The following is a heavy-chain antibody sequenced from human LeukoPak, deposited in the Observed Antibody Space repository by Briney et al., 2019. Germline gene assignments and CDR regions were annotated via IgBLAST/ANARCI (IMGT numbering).Heavy chain of an antibody. V-gene: IGHV3-48*04. CDR2: ISSSGTSI. Sequence: GGSLRLSCAASEFIFSSYSMCWVRQAPGKGLEWVSYISSSGTSIYYADSVKGRFTISRDNAKNSLYLQMNSLRAEDTAVYYCARDHGELAFFDYWGQGTLVTVSS. J-gene: IGHJ4*02. CDR3: ARDHGELAFFDY. D-gene: IGHD1-7*01. CDR1: EFIFSSYS.